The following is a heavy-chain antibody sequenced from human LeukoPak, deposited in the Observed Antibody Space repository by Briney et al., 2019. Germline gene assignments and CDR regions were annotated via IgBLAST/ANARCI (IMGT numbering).Heavy chain of an antibody. D-gene: IGHD2-2*01. Sequence: ASVKVSCKASGYTFTSYDINWVRQATGQGLEWMGWMNPNSGNTGYAQKFQGRVTMTRNTSISTAYMELRSLRSEDTAVYYCARGVVPAAQDYYYYYGMDVWGQGTTVTVSS. CDR2: MNPNSGNT. CDR1: GYTFTSYD. V-gene: IGHV1-8*01. CDR3: ARGVVPAAQDYYYYYGMDV. J-gene: IGHJ6*02.